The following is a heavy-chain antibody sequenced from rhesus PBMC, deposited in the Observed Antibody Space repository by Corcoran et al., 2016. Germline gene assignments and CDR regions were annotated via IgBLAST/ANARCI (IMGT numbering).Heavy chain of an antibody. CDR3: ARAGGFWTGFYGLDS. D-gene: IGHD3-3*01. CDR2: IYGSGGST. Sequence: QVQLQESGPAGVKPSETLSLTRAVSGGSISSSNWWSWIRQSPGKGLEWIGGIYGSGGSTEYNPSLKGRVTISKDTSKNQFSMKLGSVTDADTAVYYCARAGGFWTGFYGLDSWGQGVVVTVSS. J-gene: IGHJ6*01. CDR1: GGSISSSNW. V-gene: IGHV4-93*01.